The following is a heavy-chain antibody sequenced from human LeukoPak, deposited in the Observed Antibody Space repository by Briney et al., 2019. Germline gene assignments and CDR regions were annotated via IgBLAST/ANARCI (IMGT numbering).Heavy chain of an antibody. J-gene: IGHJ6*03. Sequence: GRSLRLSCAASGFTFSSYSMNWVRQAPGKGLEWVSSISSSSSYIYYADSVKGRFTISRDNAKNSLYLQMNSLRAEDTAVYYCARNSGSYGYYYMDVWGKGTTVTVSS. CDR3: ARNSGSYGYYYMDV. V-gene: IGHV3-21*01. CDR2: ISSSSSYI. CDR1: GFTFSSYS. D-gene: IGHD1-26*01.